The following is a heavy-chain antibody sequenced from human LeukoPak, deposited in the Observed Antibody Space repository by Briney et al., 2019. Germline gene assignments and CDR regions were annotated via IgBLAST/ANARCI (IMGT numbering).Heavy chain of an antibody. Sequence: GRSLRLSCAASGFTFSSYGMHWVRQAPGKGLEWVAVISYDGSNKYYADSVKGRFTISRDNSKNTLYLQMNSLRAEDTAVYYCAKGDAVAAKLGYFDYWGQGTLVTVSS. D-gene: IGHD6-19*01. CDR2: ISYDGSNK. CDR1: GFTFSSYG. J-gene: IGHJ4*02. CDR3: AKGDAVAAKLGYFDY. V-gene: IGHV3-30*18.